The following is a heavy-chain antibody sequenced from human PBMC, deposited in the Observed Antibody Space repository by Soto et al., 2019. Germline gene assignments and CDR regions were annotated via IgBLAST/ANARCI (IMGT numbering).Heavy chain of an antibody. CDR2: IIPIFGTA. CDR3: ASYQNFWCGLDYYGMDV. Sequence: SVKVSCKASGGTFSRYAISWVRQAPGQGLEWMGGIIPIFGTANYAQKFQGRVTITADESTSTAYMELSSLRSEDTAVYYFASYQNFWCGLDYYGMDVWGQGTTVTVSS. CDR1: GGTFSRYA. D-gene: IGHD3-3*01. V-gene: IGHV1-69*13. J-gene: IGHJ6*02.